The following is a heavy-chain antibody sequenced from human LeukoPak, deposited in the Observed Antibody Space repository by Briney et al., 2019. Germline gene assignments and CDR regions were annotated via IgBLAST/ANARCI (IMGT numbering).Heavy chain of an antibody. CDR2: ISWSGDRM. CDR3: AKDLGGSATTV. J-gene: IGHJ4*02. CDR1: GFTFEDHV. V-gene: IGHV3-9*01. Sequence: GGSLRLSCAASGFTFEDHVMHWVRQAPGKGLEWVSSISWSGDRMGYADAVKGRFTISRDNAKNALFLQMNSLRVEDTALYYCAKDLGGSATTVWGQGTLVTVSS. D-gene: IGHD2-2*01.